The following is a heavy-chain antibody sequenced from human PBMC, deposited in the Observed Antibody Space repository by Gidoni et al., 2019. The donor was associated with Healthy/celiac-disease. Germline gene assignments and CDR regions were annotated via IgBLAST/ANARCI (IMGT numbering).Heavy chain of an antibody. D-gene: IGHD3-22*01. J-gene: IGHJ6*02. V-gene: IGHV3-15*01. CDR2: IKSKTDGGTT. Sequence: VRQAPGKGLEWVGRIKSKTDGGTTDYAAPVKGRFTISRDDSKNTLYLQMNSLKTEDTAVYYCTTGAYYDSSGYEYYYYGMDVWGQGTTVTVSS. CDR3: TTGAYYDSSGYEYYYYGMDV.